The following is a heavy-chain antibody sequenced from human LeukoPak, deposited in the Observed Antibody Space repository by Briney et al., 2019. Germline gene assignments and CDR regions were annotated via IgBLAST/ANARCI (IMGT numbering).Heavy chain of an antibody. CDR3: ARDVGIYSGYGLGYYFDY. D-gene: IGHD5-12*01. CDR1: GYTFTGYY. CDR2: INPNSGGT. J-gene: IGHJ4*02. Sequence: ASVKVSCKASGYTFTGYYMHWVRQAPGHGLEWMGWINPNSGGTDYAQKFQGRVTMTRDTSISTAYMELSRLRSYDTAVYYCARDVGIYSGYGLGYYFDYWGQGTLVTVSS. V-gene: IGHV1-2*02.